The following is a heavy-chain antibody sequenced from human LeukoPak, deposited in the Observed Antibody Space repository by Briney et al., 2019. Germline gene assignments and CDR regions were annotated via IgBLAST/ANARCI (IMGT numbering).Heavy chain of an antibody. Sequence: GGSLRLSCAASGSIFSNHGMHWVRQAPGKGREWVAVTSCEGGNKYYADSVKGRFTISRDNSKNTLYLQMNSLRVEDTAVYYCAKEGAVAGNDAFDIWGQGTMVTVSS. J-gene: IGHJ3*02. CDR2: TSCEGGNK. CDR1: GSIFSNHG. V-gene: IGHV3-30*18. D-gene: IGHD6-19*01. CDR3: AKEGAVAGNDAFDI.